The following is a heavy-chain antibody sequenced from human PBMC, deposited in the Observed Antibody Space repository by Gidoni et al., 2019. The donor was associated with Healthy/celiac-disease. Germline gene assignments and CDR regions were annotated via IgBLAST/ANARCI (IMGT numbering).Heavy chain of an antibody. CDR3: ARELDSMGGYSYARHPFFDY. CDR2: ISSSISTI. Sequence: EVQLVESGGGLVQPGGSLRLSCAASGFPFSSYSMTWVRQAPGKGLEWVSYISSSISTIYYADSVKGRVTISRDNAKNSLYLQRNSLRDEDTAVYYCARELDSMGGYSYARHPFFDYWGQGTLVTVSS. V-gene: IGHV3-48*02. J-gene: IGHJ4*02. D-gene: IGHD5-18*01. CDR1: GFPFSSYS.